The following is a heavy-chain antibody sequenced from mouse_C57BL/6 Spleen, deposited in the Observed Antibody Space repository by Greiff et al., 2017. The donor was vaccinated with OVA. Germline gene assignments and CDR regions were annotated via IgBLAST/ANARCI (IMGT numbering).Heavy chain of an antibody. CDR2: IRLKSDNYAT. CDR1: GFTFSNYW. V-gene: IGHV6-3*01. CDR3: TEGYYAMDY. Sequence: DVHLVESGGGLVQPGGSMKLSCVASGFTFSNYWMNWVRQSPEKGLEWVAQIRLKSDNYATHYAESVKGRFTISRDDSKSSVYLQMNNLRAEDTGIYYCTEGYYAMDYWGQGTSVTVSS. J-gene: IGHJ4*01.